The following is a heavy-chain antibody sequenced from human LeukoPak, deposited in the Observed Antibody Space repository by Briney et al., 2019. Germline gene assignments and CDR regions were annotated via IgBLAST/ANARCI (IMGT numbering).Heavy chain of an antibody. J-gene: IGHJ4*02. CDR3: ARDPKYDFWSGPSDY. V-gene: IGHV1-2*02. D-gene: IGHD3-3*01. Sequence: GAPVKVSCKASGYTFTGYYMRWVRQAPGQGLEWMGWINPNSGGTNYAQKFQGRVTMTRDTSISTAYMELSRLRSVDTAVYYCARDPKYDFWSGPSDYWGQGTLVTVSS. CDR2: INPNSGGT. CDR1: GYTFTGYY.